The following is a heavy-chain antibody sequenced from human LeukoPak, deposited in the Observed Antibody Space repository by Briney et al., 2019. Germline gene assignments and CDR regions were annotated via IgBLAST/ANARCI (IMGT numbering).Heavy chain of an antibody. Sequence: GGSLRLSCAASGFTFGSYAMHWVRQAPGKGLEWVADIEPDGGGKTYVDSVKGRFTISRDNAQRSLYLQMDTLTAEDTAVYHCVTSWVRQQRDFWGQGTLVTVSS. D-gene: IGHD3-10*01. J-gene: IGHJ4*02. CDR3: VTSWVRQQRDF. V-gene: IGHV3-7*01. CDR2: IEPDGGGK. CDR1: GFTFGSYA.